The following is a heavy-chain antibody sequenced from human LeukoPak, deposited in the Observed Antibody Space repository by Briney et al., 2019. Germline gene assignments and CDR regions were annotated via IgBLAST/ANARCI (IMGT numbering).Heavy chain of an antibody. D-gene: IGHD2-2*02. CDR1: GGSISSSSYY. Sequence: KPSETLSLTCTVSGGSISSSSYYWGWIRQPPGKGLEWIGSIYYSGSTYYNPSLKSRVTISVDTSKNQFSLKLSSVTAADTAVYYCARHGRPCSSTSCYKGYYYDSSVLGYWGQGTLVTVSS. V-gene: IGHV4-39*01. CDR2: IYYSGST. CDR3: ARHGRPCSSTSCYKGYYYDSSVLGY. J-gene: IGHJ4*02.